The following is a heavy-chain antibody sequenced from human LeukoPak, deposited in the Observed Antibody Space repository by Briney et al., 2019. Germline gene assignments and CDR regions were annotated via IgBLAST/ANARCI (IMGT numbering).Heavy chain of an antibody. D-gene: IGHD3-22*01. CDR1: GFTFSSYS. CDR3: ARDGGYYYDSSGSDY. CDR2: ISSSSSYI. J-gene: IGHJ4*02. Sequence: GGSLRLSCAASGFTFSSYSMNWVRQAPGKGLEWVSSISSSSSYIYYADSVKGRFTISGDNAKNSLYLQMNSLRAEDTAVYYCARDGGYYYDSSGSDYWGQGTLVTVSS. V-gene: IGHV3-21*01.